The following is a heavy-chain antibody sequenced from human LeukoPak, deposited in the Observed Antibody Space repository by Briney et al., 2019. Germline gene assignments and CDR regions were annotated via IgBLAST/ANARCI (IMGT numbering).Heavy chain of an antibody. V-gene: IGHV1-2*02. CDR2: INPNSGGT. D-gene: IGHD3-9*01. CDR1: GYTFTGYY. Sequence: ASVKVSCKASGYTFTGYYMHWVRQAPGQGLEWMGWINPNSGGTNYAQKFQGRVTMTRDTSISTAYMELSRLRSDDTAVYYCARGFGDDILTGYYWFDPWGQGTLVTVSS. CDR3: ARGFGDDILTGYYWFDP. J-gene: IGHJ5*02.